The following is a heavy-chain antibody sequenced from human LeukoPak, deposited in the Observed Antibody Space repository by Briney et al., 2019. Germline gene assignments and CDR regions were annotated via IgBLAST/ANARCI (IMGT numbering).Heavy chain of an antibody. J-gene: IGHJ4*02. D-gene: IGHD6-19*01. CDR1: GFTFSTNA. V-gene: IGHV3-23*01. CDR3: AKDHLPGIVVADRDY. Sequence: GGSLRLSCEASGFTFSTNAMSWVRQAPGKGLEWVSAISDSGDNTWYAGSVKGRFTISRDNAKNTLYLQINSLRAEDTAVYYCAKDHLPGIVVADRDYWGQGTLVTVSS. CDR2: ISDSGDNT.